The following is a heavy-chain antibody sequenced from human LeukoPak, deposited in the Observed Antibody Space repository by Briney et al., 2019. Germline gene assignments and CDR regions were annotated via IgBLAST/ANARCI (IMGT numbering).Heavy chain of an antibody. J-gene: IGHJ3*02. Sequence: SVKVSCRASGYTFTSYDINWVRQATGQGLEWMGGIIPIFGTANYAQKFQGRVTITADKSTSTAYMELSSLRSEDTAVYYCASSYDSSGYYYQAFDIWGQGTMVTVSS. D-gene: IGHD3-22*01. V-gene: IGHV1-69*06. CDR1: GYTFTSYD. CDR2: IIPIFGTA. CDR3: ASSYDSSGYYYQAFDI.